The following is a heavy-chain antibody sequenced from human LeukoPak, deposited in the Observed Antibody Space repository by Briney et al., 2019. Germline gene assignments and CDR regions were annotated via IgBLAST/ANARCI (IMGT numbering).Heavy chain of an antibody. Sequence: ASVKVSCKASGGTFSSYVISWVRQAPGRGLEWMGGIIPAFGPTNYAQRFQGRLTLTADVSASTAYMALSSLTSDDTAVYYCAREGEPAMTLVRGEAFDIWGQGTMVIVSS. CDR3: AREGEPAMTLVRGEAFDI. CDR2: IIPAFGPT. J-gene: IGHJ3*02. D-gene: IGHD3-10*01. V-gene: IGHV1-69*13. CDR1: GGTFSSYV.